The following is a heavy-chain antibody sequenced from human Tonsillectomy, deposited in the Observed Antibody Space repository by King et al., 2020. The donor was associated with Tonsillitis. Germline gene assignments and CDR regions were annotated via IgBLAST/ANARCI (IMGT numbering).Heavy chain of an antibody. D-gene: IGHD3-10*01. V-gene: IGHV4-34*01. CDR3: ARGITMVRGVMEPFDY. J-gene: IGHJ4*02. CDR2: INHSGST. CDR1: GGSFSGYY. Sequence: VQLQQWGAGLLKPSETLSLTCAVYGGSFSGYYWSWIRQPPGKGLEWIGEINHSGSTNYNPSLKSRVTISVDTSKNQFSLKLSSVTAADTAVYYCARGITMVRGVMEPFDYWGQGTLVTVSS.